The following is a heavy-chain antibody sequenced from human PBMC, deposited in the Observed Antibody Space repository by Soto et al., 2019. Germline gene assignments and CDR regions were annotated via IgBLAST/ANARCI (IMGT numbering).Heavy chain of an antibody. CDR3: ASARWDY. Sequence: SETLSLTCGVYGASFTSNYWSWVRQPPAKGLEWIGEINHNGLTNYNPSLKSRVTISVDTSKNQFSLKLTSVTAADKDVYYCASARWDYWGQGTLVTVSS. CDR1: GASFTSNY. D-gene: IGHD2-15*01. CDR2: INHNGLT. V-gene: IGHV4-34*01. J-gene: IGHJ4*02.